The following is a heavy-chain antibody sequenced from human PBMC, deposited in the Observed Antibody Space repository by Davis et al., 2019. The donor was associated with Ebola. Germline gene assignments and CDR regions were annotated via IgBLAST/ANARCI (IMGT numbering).Heavy chain of an antibody. Sequence: GESLKISCAASGFTFSDYYMSWIRQAPGKGLEWVSYISSSGSTIYYADSVKGRFTISRDNAKNSLYLQMNSLRAEDTAVYYCARGRFWSGYYVDYWGQGTLVTVSS. D-gene: IGHD3-3*01. J-gene: IGHJ4*02. V-gene: IGHV3-11*01. CDR1: GFTFSDYY. CDR2: ISSSGSTI. CDR3: ARGRFWSGYYVDY.